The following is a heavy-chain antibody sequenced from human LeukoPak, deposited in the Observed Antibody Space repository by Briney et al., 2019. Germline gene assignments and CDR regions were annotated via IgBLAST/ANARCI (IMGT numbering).Heavy chain of an antibody. D-gene: IGHD6-6*01. V-gene: IGHV3-15*01. J-gene: IGHJ4*02. Sequence: PGGSLRLSCAASGFTFSNAWMRWVRQAPGKGLEWVGRIKSKTDGGTTDYAAPVKGRFTISRDDSKNTLYLQMNGLKAEDTAVYYCTTSFIAARVYFDYWGQGTLVTVSS. CDR1: GFTFSNAW. CDR2: IKSKTDGGTT. CDR3: TTSFIAARVYFDY.